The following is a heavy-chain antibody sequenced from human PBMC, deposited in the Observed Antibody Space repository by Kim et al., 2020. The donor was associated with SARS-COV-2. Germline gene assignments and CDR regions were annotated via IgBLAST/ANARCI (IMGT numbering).Heavy chain of an antibody. CDR2: IGTAGDT. Sequence: GGSLRLSCAASGFTFSSYDMHWVRQATGKGLEWVSAIGTAGDTYYPGSVKGRFTISRENAKNSLYLQMNSLRAGDTAVYYCARGVAAAVNWYFDLWGRGTLVTVSS. V-gene: IGHV3-13*04. CDR1: GFTFSSYD. J-gene: IGHJ2*01. D-gene: IGHD6-13*01. CDR3: ARGVAAAVNWYFDL.